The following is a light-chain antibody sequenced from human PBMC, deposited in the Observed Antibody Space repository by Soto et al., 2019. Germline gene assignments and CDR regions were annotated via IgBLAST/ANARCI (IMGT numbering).Light chain of an antibody. CDR1: QSVSSRY. CDR3: QQYGSSPCT. CDR2: GAS. J-gene: IGKJ1*01. Sequence: MGLTQCPGTMSLAPCQTATLSYRHPQSVSSRYLAWYQQKPGHAPRLLIYGASSSATGIPDRFRGSGSGTDFTLTISRLETEHFAVYYCQQYGSSPCTFGQGPKVDLK. V-gene: IGKV3-20*01.